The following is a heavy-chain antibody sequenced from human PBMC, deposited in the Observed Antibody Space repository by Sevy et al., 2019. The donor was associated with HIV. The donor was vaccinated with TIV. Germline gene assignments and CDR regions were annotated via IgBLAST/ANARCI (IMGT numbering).Heavy chain of an antibody. CDR2: IKSETDGGAA. CDR1: GITFSSAW. Sequence: GGSLRLSCAASGITFSSAWMSWVRLVPGKGLEWLGRIKSETDGGAADYAAAVKGRFTISRDGSKETLYLQLNSLKTEDTAVYYCTTDLGFYSSKWGQGTLVTVSS. CDR3: TTDLGFYSSK. V-gene: IGHV3-15*01. D-gene: IGHD4-4*01. J-gene: IGHJ4*02.